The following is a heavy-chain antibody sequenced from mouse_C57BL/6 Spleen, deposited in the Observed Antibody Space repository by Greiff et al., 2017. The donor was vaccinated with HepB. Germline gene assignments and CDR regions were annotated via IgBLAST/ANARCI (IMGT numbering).Heavy chain of an antibody. CDR1: GYTFTDYN. V-gene: IGHV1-18*01. Sequence: EVQLQQSGPELVKPGASVKIPCKASGYTFTDYNMDWVKQSHGKSLEWIGDINPNNGGTIYNQKFKGKATLTVDKSSSTAYMELRSLTSGDTAVYYCARVSYSKTFAYWGQGTLVTVSA. CDR2: INPNNGGT. J-gene: IGHJ3*01. CDR3: ARVSYSKTFAY. D-gene: IGHD2-5*01.